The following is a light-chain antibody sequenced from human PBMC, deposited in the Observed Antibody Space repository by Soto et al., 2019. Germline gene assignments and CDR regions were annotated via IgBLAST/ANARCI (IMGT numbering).Light chain of an antibody. CDR3: QQYNNWPRT. J-gene: IGKJ1*01. V-gene: IGKV3-15*01. Sequence: EIVMTQSPATLSVSPGERATLSCRASRKISSNLAWYQQTPGQAPRLLIYGASTRATGIPARFSGSGSGTEFTLTISSLQSEDFAVYYCQQYNNWPRTFGQGTKVDI. CDR2: GAS. CDR1: RKISSN.